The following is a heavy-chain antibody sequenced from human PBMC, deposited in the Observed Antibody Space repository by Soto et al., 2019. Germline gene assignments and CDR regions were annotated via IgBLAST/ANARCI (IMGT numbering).Heavy chain of an antibody. CDR1: GGSINGYY. CDR3: ARWGDTAGLSLHGFDI. D-gene: IGHD2-21*02. J-gene: IGHJ3*02. Sequence: ASETLSLTCTVSGGSINGYYWSWIRQPAGKGLEWIGYIYYSGNSYFNPSLKSRLTMSVDTSRNHFSLNLNFVTAADTAVYYCARWGDTAGLSLHGFDIWGQGTMVTVSS. CDR2: IYYSGNS. V-gene: IGHV4-59*08.